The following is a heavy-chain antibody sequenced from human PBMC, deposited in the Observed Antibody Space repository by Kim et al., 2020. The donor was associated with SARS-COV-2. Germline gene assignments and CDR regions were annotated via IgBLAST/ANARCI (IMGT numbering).Heavy chain of an antibody. J-gene: IGHJ2*01. CDR2: MSGSAGGGSA. D-gene: IGHD3-16*01. Sequence: GGSLRLSCVASGFTFRTYGMSWVRQAPGKGLEWVSLMSGSAGGGSAYYADSVKGRFTISRDNSKNTLYLQMNSLVPDDTAVYYCSKGVVDRWGRGSLVT. CDR3: SKGVVDR. CDR1: GFTFRTYG. V-gene: IGHV3-23*01.